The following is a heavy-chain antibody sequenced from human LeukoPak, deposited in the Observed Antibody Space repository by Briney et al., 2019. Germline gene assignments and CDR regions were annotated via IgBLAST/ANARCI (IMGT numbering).Heavy chain of an antibody. V-gene: IGHV1-69*05. CDR2: IIPIFGTA. D-gene: IGHD6-6*01. J-gene: IGHJ6*03. CDR1: GGTFSSYA. CDR3: ARGSSSSSSYYYYYYMDV. Sequence: GASVKVSCKASGGTFSSYAISWVRQAPGQGLEWMRGIIPIFGTANYSQKFQGRVTITTDESKSTAYMELSSLRSEDTAVYYCARGSSSSSSYYYYYYMDVWGKGTTVTVSS.